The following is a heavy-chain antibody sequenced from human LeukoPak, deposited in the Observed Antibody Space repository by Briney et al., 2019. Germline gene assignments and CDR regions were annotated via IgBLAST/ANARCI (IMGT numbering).Heavy chain of an antibody. CDR1: GFTFSSYW. V-gene: IGHV3-30*02. CDR2: IRYDGSNK. J-gene: IGHJ4*02. Sequence: GGSLRLSCAASGFTFSSYWMSWVRQAPGKGLEWVAFIRYDGSNKYYADSVKGRFTISRDNSKNTLYLQMNSLRAEDTAVYYCAKWGGPYYYDSSGYYQRNFDYWGQGTLVTVSS. CDR3: AKWGGPYYYDSSGYYQRNFDY. D-gene: IGHD3-22*01.